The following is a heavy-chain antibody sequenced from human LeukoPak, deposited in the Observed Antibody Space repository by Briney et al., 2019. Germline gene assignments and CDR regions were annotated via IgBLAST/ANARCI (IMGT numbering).Heavy chain of an antibody. CDR1: GGSFSGYY. Sequence: SETLSLTCAVYGGSFSGYYWSWIRQPPGKGLEWIGEINHSGSTNYNPSLKSRVTMSVDASKNQFSLKLSSVTAADTAVYYCARDRGTWNDDGFDYWGQGTLVTVSS. J-gene: IGHJ4*02. CDR3: ARDRGTWNDDGFDY. V-gene: IGHV4-34*01. D-gene: IGHD1-1*01. CDR2: INHSGST.